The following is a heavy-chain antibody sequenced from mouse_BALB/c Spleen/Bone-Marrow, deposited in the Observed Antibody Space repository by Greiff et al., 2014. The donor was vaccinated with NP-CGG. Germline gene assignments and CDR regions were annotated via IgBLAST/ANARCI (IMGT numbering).Heavy chain of an antibody. CDR1: GFTFNTYA. V-gene: IGHV10-1*02. D-gene: IGHD1-2*01. CDR2: IRSKSNNYAT. Sequence: EVQLVESGGGLVQPKGSLKLSCAASGFTFNTYAMNWVRQAPGKGLEWVARIRSKSNNYATYYADSVKDRFTISRDDSQSMLYLQMNNLKTEDTAMYYCVRQFITTANYAMDYGGQGTSVTASS. J-gene: IGHJ4*01. CDR3: VRQFITTANYAMDY.